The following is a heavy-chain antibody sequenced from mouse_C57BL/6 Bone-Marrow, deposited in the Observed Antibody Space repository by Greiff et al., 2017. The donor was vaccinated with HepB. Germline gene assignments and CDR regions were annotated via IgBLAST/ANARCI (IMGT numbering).Heavy chain of an antibody. CDR2: IDPETGGT. CDR3: TREGVATRYWYFDV. Sequence: VQLQQSGADLVRPGASVTLSCKASGYTFTDYEMHWVKQTPVHGLGWIGAIDPETGGTAYNQKFKGKAILTADKSSSTAYMELRSLTSEDSAVYYCTREGVATRYWYFDVWGTGTTVTVSS. J-gene: IGHJ1*03. CDR1: GYTFTDYE. D-gene: IGHD1-1*01. V-gene: IGHV1-15*01.